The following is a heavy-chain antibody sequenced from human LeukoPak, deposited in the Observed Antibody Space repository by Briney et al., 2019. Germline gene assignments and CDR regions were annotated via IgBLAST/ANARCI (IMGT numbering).Heavy chain of an antibody. CDR1: GYTFTGYH. V-gene: IGHV1-2*02. Sequence: ASVKVSCKASGYTFTGYHMHWVRQAPGQGLEWMGWINPNSGGTNYAQKFQGRVTMTRDTSISTAYMELSRLRSDDTAVYYCARDNHGIAVAGNFDYWGQGTLVTVSS. J-gene: IGHJ4*02. D-gene: IGHD6-19*01. CDR2: INPNSGGT. CDR3: ARDNHGIAVAGNFDY.